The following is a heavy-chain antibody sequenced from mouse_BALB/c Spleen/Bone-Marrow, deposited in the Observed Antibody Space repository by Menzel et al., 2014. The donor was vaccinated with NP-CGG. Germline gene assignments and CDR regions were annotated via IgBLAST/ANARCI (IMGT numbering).Heavy chain of an antibody. D-gene: IGHD2-2*01. V-gene: IGHV1-76*01. CDR1: GYIFTSYW. CDR2: IYPGSGST. Sequence: VQGVESGAELVRPGASVKLSCKTSGYIFTSYWIHWVKRRSGQGLEWIARIYPGSGSTYYNEKFEGKATLTADKSSSTAYMQLSSLKSEDSAVYFCASGVTTGWFVYWGQGALVTVSA. J-gene: IGHJ3*01. CDR3: ASGVTTGWFVY.